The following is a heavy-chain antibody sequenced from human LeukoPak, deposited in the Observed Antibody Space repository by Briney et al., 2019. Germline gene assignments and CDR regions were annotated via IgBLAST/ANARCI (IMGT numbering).Heavy chain of an antibody. CDR1: GGPISSYY. CDR3: ARQPDRRQVAL. Sequence: SETLSLTCTVSGGPISSYYWSWIRQPPGKGLEWIAYIHNSGITSCNPSLKSRVTISVDTSKNQFSLELSSVTAADTAVYYCARQPDRRQVALWGQGTLVTVSS. D-gene: IGHD1-14*01. V-gene: IGHV4-59*08. J-gene: IGHJ4*02. CDR2: IHNSGIT.